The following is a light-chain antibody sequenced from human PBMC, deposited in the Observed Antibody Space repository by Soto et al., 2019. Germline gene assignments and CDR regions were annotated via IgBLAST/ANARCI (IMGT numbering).Light chain of an antibody. J-gene: IGLJ2*01. CDR2: SDI. Sequence: QSVLTQPPSVSGAPGQRLTISCTGSSSNIGAGYDVHWYQQFPGTAPKLLIFSDINRPSGVPARFSASKSGSSASLAISGLQAEDEADYYCQSYDSVLSASVFGGGTKRTVL. CDR1: SSNIGAGYD. V-gene: IGLV1-40*01. CDR3: QSYDSVLSASV.